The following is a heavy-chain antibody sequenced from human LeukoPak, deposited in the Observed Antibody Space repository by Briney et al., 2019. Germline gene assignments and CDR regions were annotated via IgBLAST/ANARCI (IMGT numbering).Heavy chain of an antibody. CDR3: ARDNDFWSGRNWFDP. CDR1: GGSISSGDYY. Sequence: SQTLSLTCTVSGGSISSGDYYWSWIRQPPGKGLEWIGYIYYSGSTYYNPSLKSRVTISVDTSKNQFSLKLSSVTAADTAVYYCARDNDFWSGRNWFDPWGQGTLVTVSS. D-gene: IGHD3-3*01. V-gene: IGHV4-30-4*01. J-gene: IGHJ5*02. CDR2: IYYSGST.